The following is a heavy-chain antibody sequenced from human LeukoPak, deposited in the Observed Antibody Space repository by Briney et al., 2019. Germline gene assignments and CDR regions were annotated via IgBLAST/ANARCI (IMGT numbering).Heavy chain of an antibody. J-gene: IGHJ6*03. CDR2: IYPGDSDT. D-gene: IGHD5-18*01. CDR1: GYNFTIYW. Sequence: GESLKISCKGSGYNFTIYWIGWVRQMPGKGLEWMGIIYPGDSDTRYSPSFQGQVTISADKSISTAYLQWSSLEASDTAMYYCARQGSGYSPTYYYYMDVWGKGTTVTISS. CDR3: ARQGSGYSPTYYYYMDV. V-gene: IGHV5-51*01.